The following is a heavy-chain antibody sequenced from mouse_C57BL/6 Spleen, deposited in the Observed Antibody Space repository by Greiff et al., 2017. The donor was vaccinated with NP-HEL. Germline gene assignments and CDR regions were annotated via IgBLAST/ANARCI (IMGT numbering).Heavy chain of an antibody. CDR2: IYPRDGST. J-gene: IGHJ4*01. Sequence: VQLQQSDAELVKPGASVKISCKVSGYTFTDHTIHWMKQRPEQGLEWIGYIYPRDGSTKYNEKFKGKATLTADKSSSTAYMQLNSLTSEDSAVYFCAKDPTGSYYAMDYWGQGTSVTVSS. CDR1: GYTFTDHT. CDR3: AKDPTGSYYAMDY. V-gene: IGHV1-78*01.